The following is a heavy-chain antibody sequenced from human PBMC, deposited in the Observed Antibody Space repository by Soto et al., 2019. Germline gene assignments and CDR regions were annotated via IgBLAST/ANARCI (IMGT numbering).Heavy chain of an antibody. CDR1: GFTFSNYA. Sequence: PGGSLRLSCAGSGFTFSNYAMSWVRQAPGKGLAWVSAISGSGGSTYYADSVKGRFTISRDNSKNTLYLQMNSLRAEDTALYYCAKVPVGATGRFDYWGQGTPVTVSS. D-gene: IGHD1-26*01. CDR3: AKVPVGATGRFDY. CDR2: ISGSGGST. J-gene: IGHJ4*02. V-gene: IGHV3-23*01.